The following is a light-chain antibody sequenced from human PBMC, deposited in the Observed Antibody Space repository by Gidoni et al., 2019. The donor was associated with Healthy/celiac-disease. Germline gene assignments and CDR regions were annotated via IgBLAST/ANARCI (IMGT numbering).Light chain of an antibody. CDR3: QQYYSTLSYT. V-gene: IGKV4-1*01. CDR1: QSILYSSNNKNY. CDR2: WAS. J-gene: IGKJ2*01. Sequence: DIVVTQSPDCLAVSLGERATINCKSSQSILYSSNNKNYLAWYQQKPGQPPKLLIYWASTRESGVPDRFSGSGSGTDFTLTISSLQAEDVAVYYCQQYYSTLSYTFGQGTKLEIK.